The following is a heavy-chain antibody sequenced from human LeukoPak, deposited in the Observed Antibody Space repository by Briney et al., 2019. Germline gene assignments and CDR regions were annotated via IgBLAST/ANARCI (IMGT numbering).Heavy chain of an antibody. CDR1: GYTFTSYA. D-gene: IGHD3-3*01. J-gene: IGHJ3*02. V-gene: IGHV1-3*01. Sequence: ASVKVSCKASGYTFTSYAMHWVRQAPGQRLEWMGWINAGNGNTKYSQKFQGRVTITRDTSASTAYMELSSLRSEDTAVYYCASIFRVRGAFDIWGQGTMVTVSS. CDR2: INAGNGNT. CDR3: ASIFRVRGAFDI.